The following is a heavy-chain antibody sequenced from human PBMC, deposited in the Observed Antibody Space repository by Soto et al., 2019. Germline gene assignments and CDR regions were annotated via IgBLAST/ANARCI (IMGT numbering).Heavy chain of an antibody. CDR1: GYTLTELS. CDR2: FDPEDGET. V-gene: IGHV1-24*01. Sequence: ASVKVSCKVSGYTLTELSMHWVRQAPGKGLEWMGGFDPEDGETIYAQKFQGRVTMTEDTSTDTAYMELSSLRSEDTAVYYCATVITMVRGVISDYWGQGTLVTVSS. D-gene: IGHD3-10*01. J-gene: IGHJ4*02. CDR3: ATVITMVRGVISDY.